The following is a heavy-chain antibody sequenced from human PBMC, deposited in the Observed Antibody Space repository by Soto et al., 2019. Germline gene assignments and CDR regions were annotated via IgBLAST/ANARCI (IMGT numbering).Heavy chain of an antibody. CDR3: ARGTRGSWDAFDI. D-gene: IGHD1-26*01. CDR2: ISYDGSNK. Sequence: QVQLVESGGGVVQPGRSLRLSCAASGFTFSSYAMHWVRQAPGKGLEWVAVISYDGSNKCYADSVKGRFTISRDNSKNTLYLQMNSLRAEDTAVYYCARGTRGSWDAFDIWGQGTMVTVSS. J-gene: IGHJ3*02. V-gene: IGHV3-30-3*01. CDR1: GFTFSSYA.